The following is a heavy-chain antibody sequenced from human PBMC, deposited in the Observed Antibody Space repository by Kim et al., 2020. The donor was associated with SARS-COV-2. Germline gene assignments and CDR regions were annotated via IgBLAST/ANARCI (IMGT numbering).Heavy chain of an antibody. Sequence: SVKGRFTISRDNAKNSLYLQMNSLRAEDTAVYYCARGWAVAGTKPYYFDYWGQGTLVTVSS. CDR3: ARGWAVAGTKPYYFDY. D-gene: IGHD6-19*01. J-gene: IGHJ4*02. V-gene: IGHV3-11*04.